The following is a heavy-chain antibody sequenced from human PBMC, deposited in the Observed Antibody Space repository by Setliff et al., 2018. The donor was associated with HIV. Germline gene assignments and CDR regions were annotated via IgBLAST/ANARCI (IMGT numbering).Heavy chain of an antibody. D-gene: IGHD6-19*01. CDR1: GFIVSDTY. J-gene: IGHJ4*02. CDR3: AREGASSGHAGCFDS. Sequence: PGGSLRLSCAASGFIVSDTYMTWVRQAPGKGLEWVSLIYSVGSTYYADSVKGRFTISRDNSKNTLYLQMNSLRVEDTSVYYCAREGASSGHAGCFDSWGQGALVTVSS. CDR2: IYSVGST. V-gene: IGHV3-53*05.